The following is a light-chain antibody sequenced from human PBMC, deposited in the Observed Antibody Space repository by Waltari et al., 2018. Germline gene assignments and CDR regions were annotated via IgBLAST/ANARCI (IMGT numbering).Light chain of an antibody. J-gene: IGLJ2*01. CDR1: SSDVGAYHY. CDR2: NVN. V-gene: IGLV2-14*03. CDR3: ASYTKTSTLV. Sequence: QSALTQPASVSGSPGQSITVSCTGTSSDVGAYHYVSWYQQHPGKAPRLIIYNVNSRPSGVSHRVSCSKSDNTASLTISGLQAEDEADYYCASYTKTSTLVFGGGTRLTVL.